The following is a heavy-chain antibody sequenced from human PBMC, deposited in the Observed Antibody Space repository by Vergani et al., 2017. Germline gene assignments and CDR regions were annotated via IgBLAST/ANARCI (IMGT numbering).Heavy chain of an antibody. V-gene: IGHV3-21*01. CDR3: ARARITMVRGVIIYFDY. Sequence: EVQLVESGGGLVKPGGSWESSCAASGFTFSSYSRNGFRQAPGKGLEWVSSISSSSSYIYYADSVKGRFTISRDNAKNSLYLQMNSLRAEDTAVYYCARARITMVRGVIIYFDYWGQGTLVTVSS. D-gene: IGHD3-10*01. CDR2: ISSSSSYI. CDR1: GFTFSSYS. J-gene: IGHJ4*02.